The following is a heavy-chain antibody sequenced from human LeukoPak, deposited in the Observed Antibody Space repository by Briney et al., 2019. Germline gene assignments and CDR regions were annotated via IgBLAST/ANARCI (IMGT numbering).Heavy chain of an antibody. J-gene: IGHJ4*02. D-gene: IGHD4-23*01. CDR1: GFTFSSYS. V-gene: IGHV3-21*01. Sequence: GGSLRLSCAASGFTFSSYSMKWVRQAPGKGLEWVSSISSSSSYIYYADSVKGRFSISRDNAKNSLYLQMNSLRAEDTAVYYCARVLSTTVVTPGFDYWGQGTLVTVSS. CDR3: ARVLSTTVVTPGFDY. CDR2: ISSSSSYI.